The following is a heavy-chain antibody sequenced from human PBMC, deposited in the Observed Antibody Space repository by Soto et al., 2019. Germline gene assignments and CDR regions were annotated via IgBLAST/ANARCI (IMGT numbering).Heavy chain of an antibody. CDR1: GFTFSSYA. Sequence: EVQLLESGGGLVQTGGSLRLSCAASGFTFSSYAISWVRQAPWKGLEWVSVISDSGGHTHYADSVQGRFTIYRDNSKNTLYLHMDSLRVEDTAVYYCARGLGYCSGGTCYRYFDPWGRGTLVTVSS. CDR2: ISDSGGHT. CDR3: ARGLGYCSGGTCYRYFDP. D-gene: IGHD2-15*01. V-gene: IGHV3-23*01. J-gene: IGHJ2*01.